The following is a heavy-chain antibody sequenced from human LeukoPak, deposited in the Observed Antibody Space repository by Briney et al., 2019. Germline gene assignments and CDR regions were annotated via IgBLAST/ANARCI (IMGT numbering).Heavy chain of an antibody. J-gene: IGHJ4*02. CDR2: ISGSGGST. Sequence: PGGSLRLSCATSGFTFSNAWMSWVRQAPGKGLEWVSAISGSGGSTYYADSVKGRFTISRDNSKNTLYLQMNSLRAEDTAVYYCAKTFAVDFWSGNYFDYWGQGTLVTVSS. V-gene: IGHV3-23*01. CDR1: GFTFSNAW. CDR3: AKTFAVDFWSGNYFDY. D-gene: IGHD3-3*01.